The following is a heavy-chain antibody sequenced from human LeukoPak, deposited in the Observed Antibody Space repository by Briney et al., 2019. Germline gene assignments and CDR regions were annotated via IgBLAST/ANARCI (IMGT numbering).Heavy chain of an antibody. Sequence: GGSLRLSCAASGFTFSSYSMSWVRQAPGKGLEWVSAISGSDGRAYSADSVKGRFTISRDNSKNTLSLQMNRLRAEDTAVYYCAKRLNDSNSDNAVRGAFDYWGQGTLVTVSS. CDR1: GFTFSSYS. CDR2: ISGSDGRA. V-gene: IGHV3-23*01. D-gene: IGHD3-10*02. CDR3: AKRLNDSNSDNAVRGAFDY. J-gene: IGHJ4*02.